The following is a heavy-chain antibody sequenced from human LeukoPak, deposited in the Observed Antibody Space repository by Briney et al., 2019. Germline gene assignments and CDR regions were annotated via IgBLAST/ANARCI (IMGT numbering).Heavy chain of an antibody. D-gene: IGHD3-10*01. Sequence: GGSLRLSCAASGFTFSSYAMSWVRQAPGKGLEWVSAISGSGGSTYYADSVKGRFTISRDNSKNTLYLQMNSLRAEDTAVYYCAKWGAYYYGSGSYSEFDYWGQGTLVTVSS. CDR2: ISGSGGST. V-gene: IGHV3-23*01. CDR1: GFTFSSYA. J-gene: IGHJ4*02. CDR3: AKWGAYYYGSGSYSEFDY.